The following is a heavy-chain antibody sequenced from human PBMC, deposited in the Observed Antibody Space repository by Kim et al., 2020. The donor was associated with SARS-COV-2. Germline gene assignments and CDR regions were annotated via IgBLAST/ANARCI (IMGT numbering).Heavy chain of an antibody. J-gene: IGHJ6*02. Sequence: ASVKVSCKASGYTFTSYAMHWVRQAPGQRLEWMGWINAGNGNTKYSQKFQGRVTITRDTSASTAYMELSSLRSEDTAVYYCASGLPSGYYDANLYGMDVWGQGTTVTVSS. V-gene: IGHV1-3*01. CDR2: INAGNGNT. D-gene: IGHD3-22*01. CDR1: GYTFTSYA. CDR3: ASGLPSGYYDANLYGMDV.